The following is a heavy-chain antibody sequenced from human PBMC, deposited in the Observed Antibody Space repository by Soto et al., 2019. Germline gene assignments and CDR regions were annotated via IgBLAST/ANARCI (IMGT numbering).Heavy chain of an antibody. Sequence: ASVKVSCKASGFTYTGDYRHWGRQTPGQGLEWMGWINPNSGGTSYAQKFQGRVTMTRDTSITTAYMELSRLSSDDTAVYYCSTSGSFFRPSLAYFDYWGQGTLVTVSS. CDR3: STSGSFFRPSLAYFDY. CDR1: GFTYTGDY. CDR2: INPNSGGT. D-gene: IGHD1-26*01. V-gene: IGHV1-2*02. J-gene: IGHJ4*02.